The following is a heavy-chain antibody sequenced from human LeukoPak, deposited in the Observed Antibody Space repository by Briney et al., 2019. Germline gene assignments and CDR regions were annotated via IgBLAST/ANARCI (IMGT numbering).Heavy chain of an antibody. CDR1: GFTFTGYD. CDR3: TRSYSAAGILGYYHGLDV. J-gene: IGHJ6*02. Sequence: GGSLRLSCAASGFTFTGYDMHWVRQGAGKGLEWVSSISSGGDPFYPGSVKGRFTISRENAKNSLYLQMNSLGAGDTAVYYCTRSYSAAGILGYYHGLDVWGQGTTVTVSS. V-gene: IGHV3-13*05. CDR2: ISSGGDP. D-gene: IGHD3-10*01.